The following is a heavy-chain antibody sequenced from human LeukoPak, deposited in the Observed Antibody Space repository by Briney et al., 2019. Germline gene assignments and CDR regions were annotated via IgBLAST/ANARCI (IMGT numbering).Heavy chain of an antibody. Sequence: SETLSLTCTVSGGSISSYHWSWIRQPPGKGLEWIGYIYYSGSTNYNPSLKSRVTISVDTSKNQFSLKLSSVTAADTAVYYCAVISRSLQVPYWGQGTLVTVSS. CDR1: GGSISSYH. J-gene: IGHJ4*02. V-gene: IGHV4-59*01. D-gene: IGHD2/OR15-2a*01. CDR2: IYYSGST. CDR3: AVISRSLQVPY.